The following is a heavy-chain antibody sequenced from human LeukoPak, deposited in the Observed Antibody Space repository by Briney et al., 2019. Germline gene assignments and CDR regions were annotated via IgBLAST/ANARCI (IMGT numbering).Heavy chain of an antibody. Sequence: GGSLRLSCAASGFTFSSYWMSWVRQAPGKGLEWVSAISGSGGSTYYADSVKGRFTISRDNSKNTLYLQMNSLRAEDTAVYYCAKGYCSSTSCHYYYYYMDVWGKGTTVTVSS. D-gene: IGHD2-2*01. V-gene: IGHV3-23*01. J-gene: IGHJ6*03. CDR1: GFTFSSYW. CDR2: ISGSGGST. CDR3: AKGYCSSTSCHYYYYYMDV.